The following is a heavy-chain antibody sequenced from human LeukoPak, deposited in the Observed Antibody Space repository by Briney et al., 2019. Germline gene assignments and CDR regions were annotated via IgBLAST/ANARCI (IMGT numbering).Heavy chain of an antibody. CDR2: IYYSGST. V-gene: IGHV4-59*01. CDR3: ASSKIYSSVEY. Sequence: PSETLSLTCTVYGGSISSYYWSWIRQPPGKGLEWIGYIYYSGSTNYNPSLKSRVTISVDTSKNQFSLKLSSVTAADTAVYYCASSKIYSSVEYWGQGTLVTVSS. J-gene: IGHJ4*02. D-gene: IGHD6-19*01. CDR1: GGSISSYY.